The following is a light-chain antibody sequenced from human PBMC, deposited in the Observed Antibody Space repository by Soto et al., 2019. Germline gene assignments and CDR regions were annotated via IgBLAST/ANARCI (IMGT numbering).Light chain of an antibody. CDR2: VNSDGSY. J-gene: IGLJ3*02. CDR1: SGHSNYA. CDR3: QTWATGWV. Sequence: QLVLTQSPSASASLGASVKLTCTLSSGHSNYAIAWHQQQPEKGPRYLMIVNSDGSYTKGDGIPDRFSGSSSGAERYLTISSLQSEDEADYYCQTWATGWVFGGGTKLTVL. V-gene: IGLV4-69*01.